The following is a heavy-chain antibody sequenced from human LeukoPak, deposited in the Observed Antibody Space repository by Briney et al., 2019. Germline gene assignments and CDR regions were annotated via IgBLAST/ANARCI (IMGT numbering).Heavy chain of an antibody. D-gene: IGHD2-15*01. J-gene: IGHJ4*02. Sequence: EGSLRLSCAASGFTFSSNGMNWVRQAPGKGLEWVSYITSKNNGMYYADSVKGRFTISRDNAKNSLDLQVNSLRDEDTAVYYCARDSYGSPDYWGQGTLVTVSS. V-gene: IGHV3-48*02. CDR3: ARDSYGSPDY. CDR1: GFTFSSNG. CDR2: ITSKNNGM.